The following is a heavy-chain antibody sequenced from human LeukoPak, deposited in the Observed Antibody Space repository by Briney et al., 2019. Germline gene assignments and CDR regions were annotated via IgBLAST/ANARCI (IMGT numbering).Heavy chain of an antibody. Sequence: GGSLRLSCAASGFTFSDYYMSWIRQAPGKGLEWVSYISSSGSTIYYADSVKGRFTISRDNSKNTLYLQMNSLRAEDTAVYYCAKDYYDSSGYYVPASPDYWGQGTLVTVSS. CDR3: AKDYYDSSGYYVPASPDY. J-gene: IGHJ4*02. CDR2: ISSSGSTI. D-gene: IGHD3-22*01. V-gene: IGHV3-11*04. CDR1: GFTFSDYY.